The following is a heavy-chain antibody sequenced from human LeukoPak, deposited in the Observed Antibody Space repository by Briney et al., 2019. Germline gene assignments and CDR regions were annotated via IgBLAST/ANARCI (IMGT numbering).Heavy chain of an antibody. Sequence: GGSLRLSCAASGFTFRSHWMHWVRQAPGKGLEWVAVISYDGSNKYYADSVKGRFTISRDNSKNTLYLQMDSLRAEDTAVYYCAREVAAKSRADFDYWGQGTLVTVSS. CDR2: ISYDGSNK. CDR1: GFTFRSHW. V-gene: IGHV3-30*19. CDR3: AREVAAKSRADFDY. D-gene: IGHD2-15*01. J-gene: IGHJ4*02.